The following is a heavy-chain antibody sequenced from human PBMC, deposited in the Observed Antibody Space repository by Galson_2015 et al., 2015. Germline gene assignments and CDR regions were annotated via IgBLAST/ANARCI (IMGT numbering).Heavy chain of an antibody. CDR1: GYSFTSYW. D-gene: IGHD5-12*01. CDR2: IDPSDSYT. CDR3: ARHSTAGGYSGYDVYFDY. V-gene: IGHV5-10-1*01. Sequence: QSGAEVKKPGESLRISCTGSGYSFTSYWISWVRQMPGKGLEWMGRIDPSDSYTNYSPSFQGHVTISADKSISTAYLQWSSLKASDTAMYYCARHSTAGGYSGYDVYFDYWGQGTLVTVSS. J-gene: IGHJ4*02.